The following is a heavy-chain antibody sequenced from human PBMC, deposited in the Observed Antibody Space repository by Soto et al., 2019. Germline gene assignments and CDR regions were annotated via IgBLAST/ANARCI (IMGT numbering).Heavy chain of an antibody. D-gene: IGHD6-13*01. J-gene: IGHJ6*02. V-gene: IGHV5-10-1*01. Sequence: RGESLKISCKGSGYNFDTYWINWVRQTPGKGLEWMGRIDPIDSKTKYSPSLEGHITISVDKSISTTYLQWSSLKASDTAIYYCARRIDEAGGYYYYAFDVWGQGTAVTVSS. CDR3: ARRIDEAGGYYYYAFDV. CDR1: GYNFDTYW. CDR2: IDPIDSKT.